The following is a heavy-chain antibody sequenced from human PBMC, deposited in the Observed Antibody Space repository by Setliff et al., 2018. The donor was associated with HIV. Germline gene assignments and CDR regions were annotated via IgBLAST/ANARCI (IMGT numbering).Heavy chain of an antibody. Sequence: SETLSLTCTVSGGSFSSKSVYWNWVRQPPGKGLEWIGEINYSGDTTYNPSLKSRVSMFIDTPKKQFSLKLASVTAADTAVYYCVRQHGDYAFGSWGQGTLVTVSS. V-gene: IGHV4-39*01. CDR2: INYSGDT. CDR1: GGSFSSKSVY. CDR3: VRQHGDYAFGS. J-gene: IGHJ5*01. D-gene: IGHD4-17*01.